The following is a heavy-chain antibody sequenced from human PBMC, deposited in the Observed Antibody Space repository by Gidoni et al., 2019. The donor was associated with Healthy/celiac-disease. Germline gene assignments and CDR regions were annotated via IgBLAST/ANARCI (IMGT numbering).Heavy chain of an antibody. CDR3: ARGVRIAARRTRYYFDY. J-gene: IGHJ4*02. D-gene: IGHD6-6*01. Sequence: AQKFQGRVTMTRNTSISTAYMELSSLRSEDTAVYYCARGVRIAARRTRYYFDYWGQGTLVTVSS. V-gene: IGHV1-8*01.